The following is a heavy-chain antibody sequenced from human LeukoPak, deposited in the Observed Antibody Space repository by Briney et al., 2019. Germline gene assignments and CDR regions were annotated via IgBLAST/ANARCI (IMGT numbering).Heavy chain of an antibody. Sequence: ASVKVSCKASGYTFTSYGISWVRQAPGQGLEWMGWISAYNGNTNYAQKLQGRVTMTTGTSTSTAYMELRSLRSDDTAVYYCARSGYGYYDSSGYYLDYWGQGTLVTVSS. D-gene: IGHD3-22*01. CDR3: ARSGYGYYDSSGYYLDY. CDR2: ISAYNGNT. J-gene: IGHJ4*02. CDR1: GYTFTSYG. V-gene: IGHV1-18*01.